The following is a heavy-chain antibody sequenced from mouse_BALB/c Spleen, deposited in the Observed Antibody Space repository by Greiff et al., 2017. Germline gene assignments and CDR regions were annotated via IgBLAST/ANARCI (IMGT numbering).Heavy chain of an antibody. Sequence: QVQLKESGAELARPGASVKLSCKASGYTFTDYYINWVKQRTGQGLEWIGEIYPGSGNTYYNEKFKGKATLTADKSSSTAYMQLSSLTSEDSAVYFCARSTGPYRYDEGGAMDYWGQGTSVTVAS. V-gene: IGHV1-77*01. CDR3: ARSTGPYRYDEGGAMDY. CDR2: IYPGSGNT. CDR1: GYTFTDYY. J-gene: IGHJ4*01. D-gene: IGHD2-14*01.